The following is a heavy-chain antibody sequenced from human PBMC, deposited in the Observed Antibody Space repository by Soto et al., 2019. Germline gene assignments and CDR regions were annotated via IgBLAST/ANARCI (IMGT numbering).Heavy chain of an antibody. J-gene: IGHJ4*02. CDR2: IYYSGST. V-gene: IGHV4-59*01. Sequence: PSETLSLTCTVSGGSISSYYWSWIRQPPGKGLEWIGYIYYSGSTNYNPSLKSRVTISVDTSKNQFSLKLSSVTAADTAVYYCARQTSGAFFDYWGQGTLVTVSS. D-gene: IGHD2-2*01. CDR3: ARQTSGAFFDY. CDR1: GGSISSYY.